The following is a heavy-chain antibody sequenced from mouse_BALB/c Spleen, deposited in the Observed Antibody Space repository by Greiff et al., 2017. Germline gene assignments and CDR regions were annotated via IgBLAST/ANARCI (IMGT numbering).Heavy chain of an antibody. V-gene: IGHV1-4*02. CDR2: INPSGGYT. D-gene: IGHD2-3*01. J-gene: IGHJ1*01. CDR1: GYTFTSYT. Sequence: QVQLQQSAAELARPGASVKMSCKASGYTFTSYTMHWVKQRPGQGLEWIGYINPSGGYTEYNQKFKDKTTLTADKSSSTAYMQLSSLTSEDSAVYYCALDGYHWYFDVWGAGTTVTVSS. CDR3: ALDGYHWYFDV.